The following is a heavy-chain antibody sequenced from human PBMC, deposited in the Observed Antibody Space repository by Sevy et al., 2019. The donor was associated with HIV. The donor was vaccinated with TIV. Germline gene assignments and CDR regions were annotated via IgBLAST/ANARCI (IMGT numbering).Heavy chain of an antibody. Sequence: GGSLRLSCTASGLTFSSYWMHWVRQAPGKGLVWVSGINSDGSSTSYADSVKGRFTISRDNAKNTLYLQMNSLRAEDTAVYYCARGYTTVRGVIRYWGQGTLVTVSS. CDR1: GLTFSSYW. CDR2: INSDGSST. V-gene: IGHV3-74*01. J-gene: IGHJ4*02. D-gene: IGHD3-10*01. CDR3: ARGYTTVRGVIRY.